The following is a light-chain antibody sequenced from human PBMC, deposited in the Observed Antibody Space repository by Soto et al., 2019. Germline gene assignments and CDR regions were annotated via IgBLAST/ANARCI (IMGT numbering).Light chain of an antibody. CDR3: QQYNNWPPYT. V-gene: IGKV3-15*01. CDR2: GAS. J-gene: IGKJ2*01. CDR1: QSVSSN. Sequence: EIVMTQSPATLSVSPWERATLSCRASQSVSSNLAWYQQKPGQAPRLLIYGASTRATGIPARFSGSGSGTEFTLTISSLQSEDFAVYYGQQYNNWPPYTCGQGTKPEI.